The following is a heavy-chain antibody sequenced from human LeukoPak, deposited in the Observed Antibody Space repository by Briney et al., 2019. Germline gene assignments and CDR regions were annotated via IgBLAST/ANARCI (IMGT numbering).Heavy chain of an antibody. CDR2: ISGSGGST. Sequence: GGSLRLSCAASGFTFSSYAMSWVRQAPGKGLERVSAISGSGGSTYYADSVKGRFTISRDNSKNTLYLQMNSLRAEDTAVYYCASPGSSRYCSSTSCYLEDYWGQGTLVTVSS. V-gene: IGHV3-23*01. CDR1: GFTFSSYA. D-gene: IGHD2-2*01. J-gene: IGHJ4*02. CDR3: ASPGSSRYCSSTSCYLEDY.